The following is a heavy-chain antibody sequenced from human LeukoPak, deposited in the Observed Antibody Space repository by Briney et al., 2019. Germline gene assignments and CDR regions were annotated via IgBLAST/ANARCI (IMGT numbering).Heavy chain of an antibody. Sequence: SETLSLACAVSGYSISSGYYWGWIRQPPGKGLEWIGSIYHSGSTYYNPSLKSRVTISVDTSKNQFSLKLSSVTAADTAVYYCARHLSGFWSGYPYWGQGTLVTVSS. V-gene: IGHV4-38-2*01. J-gene: IGHJ4*02. CDR3: ARHLSGFWSGYPY. D-gene: IGHD3-3*01. CDR2: IYHSGST. CDR1: GYSISSGYY.